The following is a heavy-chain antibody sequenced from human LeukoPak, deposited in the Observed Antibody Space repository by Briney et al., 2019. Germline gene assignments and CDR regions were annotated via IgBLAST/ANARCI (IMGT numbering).Heavy chain of an antibody. J-gene: IGHJ5*02. CDR1: GSSISSDYY. Sequence: PSETLSLTCSVSGSSISSDYYWGWVRQPPGKGLEWIGSIKHRGRSYYNPSLKSRVTISVDTSKNQFSLKLSSVTAADTAVYYCARQHSSGYYGSFDPWGQGTLVTVSS. V-gene: IGHV4-38-2*02. CDR3: ARQHSSGYYGSFDP. D-gene: IGHD3-22*01. CDR2: IKHRGRS.